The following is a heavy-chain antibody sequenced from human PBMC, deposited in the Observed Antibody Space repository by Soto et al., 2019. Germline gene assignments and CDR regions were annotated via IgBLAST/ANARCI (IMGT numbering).Heavy chain of an antibody. CDR1: GGSISSYY. CDR3: ARGHSGSYRTGEGYYYGMDV. J-gene: IGHJ6*02. V-gene: IGHV4-59*01. CDR2: IYYSGSA. Sequence: PSVTLSLTCTVSGGSISSYYWSWIRQPPGKGLEWIGYIYYSGSANYNPSLKSRVTISVDTSKNQFSLKLSSVTAADTAVYYCARGHSGSYRTGEGYYYGMDVWGQGTTVTVSS. D-gene: IGHD1-26*01.